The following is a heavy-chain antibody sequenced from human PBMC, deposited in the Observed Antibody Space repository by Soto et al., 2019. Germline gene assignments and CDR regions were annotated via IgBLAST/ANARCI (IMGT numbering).Heavy chain of an antibody. V-gene: IGHV3-30*18. D-gene: IGHD3-10*01. J-gene: IGHJ6*02. CDR3: ANDIDTVVRAPFYFGMDF. Sequence: GGSLRLSCAASGFTFSSSGMHWVRQGPGKGLEWVAVISYDGHNKYYVDPVKGRFTISRDNSKNTLYLEMNSLRGEDTAVYYCANDIDTVVRAPFYFGMDFWGQGNTVTVSS. CDR1: GFTFSSSG. CDR2: ISYDGHNK.